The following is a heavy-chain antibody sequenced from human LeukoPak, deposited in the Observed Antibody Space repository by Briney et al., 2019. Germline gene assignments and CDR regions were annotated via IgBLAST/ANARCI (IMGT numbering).Heavy chain of an antibody. J-gene: IGHJ4*02. CDR3: ARLLAGCPGGRCRAHFDY. Sequence: SEPLSLTCSVSGDSLSGNYWICMRQPPGKGVEWIGYTYYSGTITSNPSLKSRVTMSVDTSKNQFSLNLNSVTAADTDVYYCARLLAGCPGGRCRAHFDYWGQGTLVTVSS. V-gene: IGHV4-59*01. D-gene: IGHD2-15*01. CDR1: GDSLSGNY. CDR2: TYYSGTI.